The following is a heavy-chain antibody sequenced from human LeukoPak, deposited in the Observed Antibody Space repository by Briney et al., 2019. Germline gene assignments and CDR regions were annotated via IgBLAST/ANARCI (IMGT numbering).Heavy chain of an antibody. Sequence: GGSLRLSCAASGFTFISYWMGWVRQAPGKGLEWVAVIWYDGSNKYYADSVKGRFTISRDNSKNTLYLQMNSLRAEDTAVYYCARDGYSSSWYPLYYYYGMDVWGQGTTVTVSS. CDR2: IWYDGSNK. D-gene: IGHD6-13*01. V-gene: IGHV3-33*08. CDR1: GFTFISYW. J-gene: IGHJ6*02. CDR3: ARDGYSSSWYPLYYYYGMDV.